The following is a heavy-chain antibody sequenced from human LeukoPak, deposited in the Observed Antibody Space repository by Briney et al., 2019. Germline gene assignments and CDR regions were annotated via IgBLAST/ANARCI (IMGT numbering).Heavy chain of an antibody. J-gene: IGHJ4*02. CDR1: GFTFDDYA. V-gene: IGHV3-9*01. D-gene: IGHD3-22*01. Sequence: GGSLRLSCTASGFTFDDYAMHWVRQAPGKGLEWVSGISWSSGSLGYADSVKGRFIISRDNAKNCLYLQMNSLRAEDTALYYCVKGAGYYYDSRFDYWAREPWSPSPQ. CDR3: VKGAGYYYDSRFDY. CDR2: ISWSSGSL.